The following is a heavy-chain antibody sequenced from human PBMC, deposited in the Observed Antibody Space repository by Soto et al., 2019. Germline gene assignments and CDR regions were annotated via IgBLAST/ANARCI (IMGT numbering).Heavy chain of an antibody. J-gene: IGHJ4*02. CDR3: AREISGSYRFDY. D-gene: IGHD1-26*01. CDR1: RYTFTSYD. Sequence: QVQLVQSGAEVKKPGASVKVSCKASRYTFTSYDINWVRQATGQGLEWMGWMNPNSGTTGYAQKFQGRVTMTRNTSITTAYMELSSLRSEDTAVYYCAREISGSYRFDYWGQGTLVTVSS. V-gene: IGHV1-8*01. CDR2: MNPNSGTT.